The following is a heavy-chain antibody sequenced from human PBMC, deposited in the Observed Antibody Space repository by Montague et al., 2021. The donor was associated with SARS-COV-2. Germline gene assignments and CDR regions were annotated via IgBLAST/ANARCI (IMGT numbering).Heavy chain of an antibody. CDR3: ARDNYDYVWGSYRYIY. CDR1: GFTFSCYA. J-gene: IGHJ4*02. D-gene: IGHD3-16*02. CDR2: ISYDGSNK. Sequence: SLRLSCAASGFTFSCYAMHWVRQAPGKGLEWVAVISYDGSNKYYADSVKGRLTISRDNSKNTLYLQMNSLRAEDTAVYYCARDNYDYVWGSYRYIYWGQGTLVTVSS. V-gene: IGHV3-30*04.